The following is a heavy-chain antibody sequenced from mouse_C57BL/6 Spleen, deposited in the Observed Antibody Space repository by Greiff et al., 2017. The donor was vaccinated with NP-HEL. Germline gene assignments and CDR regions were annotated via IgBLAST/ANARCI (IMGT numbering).Heavy chain of an antibody. V-gene: IGHV5-4*01. CDR1: GFTFSSYA. D-gene: IGHD1-1*01. J-gene: IGHJ4*01. CDR2: ISDGGSYT. CDR3: ARDRVVARAMDY. Sequence: EVMLVESGGGLVKPGGSLKLSCAASGFTFSSYAMSWVRQTPEKRLEWVATISDGGSYTYYPDNVKGRFTISRDNAKNNLYLQMSHLKSEDTAMYYCARDRVVARAMDYWGQGTSVTVSS.